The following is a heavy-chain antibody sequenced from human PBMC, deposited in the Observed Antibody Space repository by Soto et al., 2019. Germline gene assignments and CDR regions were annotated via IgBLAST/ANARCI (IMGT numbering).Heavy chain of an antibody. V-gene: IGHV1-2*02. CDR3: ARAVYCGDDCYSYGMDV. J-gene: IGHJ6*02. D-gene: IGHD2-21*02. CDR1: GYSFTDDY. CDR2: INPHSGST. Sequence: QVQVVQSGAEVKKPGASVKISCKTSGYSFTDDYLHWVRQAPGQGLEWVGWINPHSGSTNFAQKFLGRVSMTRDTSSSTAYMELFSLTSDDTDIYYCARAVYCGDDCYSYGMDVWGQGTTVTVSS.